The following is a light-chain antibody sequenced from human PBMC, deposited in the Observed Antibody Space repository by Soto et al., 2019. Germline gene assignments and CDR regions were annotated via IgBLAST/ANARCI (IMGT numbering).Light chain of an antibody. CDR1: QSVSSY. CDR3: QQRSNWPTT. CDR2: DAS. J-gene: IGKJ4*01. Sequence: EILLTQSPTTPSFSPGGKATPSLRGSQSVSSYLAWYQQKPGQAPRLLIYDASNRATGIPARFSGSGSGTDFTLTISSLEPEDFAVYYCQQRSNWPTTFGGGTKVDIK. V-gene: IGKV3-11*01.